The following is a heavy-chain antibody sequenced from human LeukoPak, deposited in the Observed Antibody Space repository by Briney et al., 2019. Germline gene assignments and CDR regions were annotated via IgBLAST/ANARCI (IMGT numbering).Heavy chain of an antibody. CDR1: GYTFTSYG. Sequence: ASVKVSCKASGYTFTSYGISWVRQAPGQGLEWMGWISAYNGNTNYAQKLQGRVTMTTDTSTSTAYMELRSLRSDDTAVYYCARVGITMVRGVSSYYFDYWGQGTLVTVSS. CDR2: ISAYNGNT. D-gene: IGHD3-10*01. J-gene: IGHJ4*02. V-gene: IGHV1-18*01. CDR3: ARVGITMVRGVSSYYFDY.